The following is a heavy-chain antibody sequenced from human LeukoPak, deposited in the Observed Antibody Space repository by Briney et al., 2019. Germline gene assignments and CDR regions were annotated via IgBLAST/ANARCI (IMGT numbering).Heavy chain of an antibody. CDR1: GGSFSGYY. D-gene: IGHD4-17*01. Sequence: SETLSLTCAVYGGSFSGYYWSWIRQPPGKGLEWIGEINHSGSTNYNPSLKSRLTISVDTSKIQFSLKLSSVTAADTAVYYCASFSGDYGDYWGQGTLVTVSS. J-gene: IGHJ4*02. CDR3: ASFSGDYGDY. V-gene: IGHV4-34*01. CDR2: INHSGST.